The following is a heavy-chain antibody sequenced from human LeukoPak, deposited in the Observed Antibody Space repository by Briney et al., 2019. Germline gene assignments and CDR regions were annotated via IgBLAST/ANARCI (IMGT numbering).Heavy chain of an antibody. V-gene: IGHV3-21*01. Sequence: GGSLRLSCAASGFTFSSYSMNWVRQAPGKGLEWVSSISSSSSYIYYADSVKGRFTISRDNAKNSLYLQMNSLRAEDTAVYYCARDQSDYYDSSGHDAFDIWGQGTVVTVSS. CDR1: GFTFSSYS. CDR2: ISSSSSYI. CDR3: ARDQSDYYDSSGHDAFDI. D-gene: IGHD3-22*01. J-gene: IGHJ3*02.